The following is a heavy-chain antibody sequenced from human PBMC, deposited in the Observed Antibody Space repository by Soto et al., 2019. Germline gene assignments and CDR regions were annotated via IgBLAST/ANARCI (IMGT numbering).Heavy chain of an antibody. CDR2: IVVGSGNT. D-gene: IGHD4-4*01. Sequence: QMQLVRSGPEVKKPGTSVKVSCKASGFTFTTSAVQWVRQARGQRLEWIGWIVVGSGNTNYAQKFQERVTITSDMSTSTAYMELSSLIYEDTAVYYCAADRFHDSNYGWFDPWGQGTLVTVSS. V-gene: IGHV1-58*01. CDR3: AADRFHDSNYGWFDP. CDR1: GFTFTTSA. J-gene: IGHJ5*02.